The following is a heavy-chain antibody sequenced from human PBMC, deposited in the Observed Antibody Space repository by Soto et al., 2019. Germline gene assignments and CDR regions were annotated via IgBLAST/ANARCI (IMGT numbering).Heavy chain of an antibody. V-gene: IGHV3-21*01. CDR1: GLHLSSYS. D-gene: IGHD3-22*01. J-gene: IGHJ5*02. Sequence: GGSLRLTCAASGLHLSSYSMNLVRPAPGKGLEWVSSISSSSSYIYYADSVKGRFTISRDNAKNSLYLQMNSLRAEDTAVYYCARDAFPETYYYDSSGYPGWFDPWGQGNLVTVS. CDR2: ISSSSSYI. CDR3: ARDAFPETYYYDSSGYPGWFDP.